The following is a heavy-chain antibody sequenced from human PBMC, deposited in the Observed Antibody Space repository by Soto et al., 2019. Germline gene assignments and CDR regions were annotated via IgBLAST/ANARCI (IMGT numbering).Heavy chain of an antibody. D-gene: IGHD2-15*01. CDR1: GGSFSGYY. CDR3: ARGFRFCSGGSCYSGWFDP. J-gene: IGHJ5*02. V-gene: IGHV4-34*01. Sequence: QLQLQQWGAGLLKPSETLSLTCVVYGGSFSGYYWSWIRQPPGKGLEWIGEINHSGSTNYNPSLKSRVTISVDTSKNQFSLKLSSVTAADTAVYYCARGFRFCSGGSCYSGWFDPWGQGTLVTVSS. CDR2: INHSGST.